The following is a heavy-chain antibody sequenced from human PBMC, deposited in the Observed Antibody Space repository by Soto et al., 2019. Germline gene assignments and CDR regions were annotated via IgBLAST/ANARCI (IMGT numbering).Heavy chain of an antibody. D-gene: IGHD2-8*01. CDR2: ISYDGSNK. Sequence: PGGSLRLSCAASGFTFSSYGMHWVRQAPGKGLEWVAVISYDGSNKYYADSVKGRFTISRDNSKNTLYLQMNSLRAEDTAVYYCAKASWVYAAYFDYWGQGTLVTVSS. CDR1: GFTFSSYG. CDR3: AKASWVYAAYFDY. V-gene: IGHV3-30*18. J-gene: IGHJ4*02.